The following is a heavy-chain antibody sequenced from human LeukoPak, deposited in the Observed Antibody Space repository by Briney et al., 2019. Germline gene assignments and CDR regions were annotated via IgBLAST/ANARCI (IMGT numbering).Heavy chain of an antibody. Sequence: GGSLRLSCAASGFTFSSYSMNWVRQAPGKGLEWVSSISSSSSTIYYADSVKGRFTISRDNAKNSLYLQMNSVRAEDTAVYYCARAADWAFGIWDQGTMVTVSS. D-gene: IGHD2-21*01. CDR2: ISSSSSTI. J-gene: IGHJ3*02. V-gene: IGHV3-21*01. CDR1: GFTFSSYS. CDR3: ARAADWAFGI.